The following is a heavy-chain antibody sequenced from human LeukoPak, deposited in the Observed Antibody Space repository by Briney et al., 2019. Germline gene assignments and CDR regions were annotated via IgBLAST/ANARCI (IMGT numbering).Heavy chain of an antibody. CDR3: ARDSSSSPGNEEPKWYNWFDP. D-gene: IGHD6-13*01. J-gene: IGHJ5*02. CDR2: IYYSGST. V-gene: IGHV4-59*12. Sequence: PSETLSLTCTVSGGSISSYYWSWIRQPPGKGLEWIGYIYYSGSTSYNPSLMSRVTISVGTSKNQFSLKLSSVTAADTAVYYCARDSSSSPGNEEPKWYNWFDPWGQGTLVTVSS. CDR1: GGSISSYY.